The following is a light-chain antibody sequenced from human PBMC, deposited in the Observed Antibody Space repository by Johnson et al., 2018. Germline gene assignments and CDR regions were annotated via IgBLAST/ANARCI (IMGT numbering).Light chain of an antibody. CDR2: ENN. CDR1: SSNIGNNY. V-gene: IGLV1-51*02. J-gene: IGLJ1*01. CDR3: GTWDSSLSAGNV. Sequence: QSVLTQPPSVSAAPGQKVTISCSGSSSNIGNNYVSWYQQLPGTAPKLLIYENNKRPSGIPDRFSGPKSGTSANLGITGLQPGDEADYYCGTWDSSLSAGNVFGTGTKVTVL.